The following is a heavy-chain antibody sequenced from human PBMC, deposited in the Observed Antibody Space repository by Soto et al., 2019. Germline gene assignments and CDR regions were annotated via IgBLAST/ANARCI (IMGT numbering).Heavy chain of an antibody. V-gene: IGHV3-30-3*01. CDR1: GFTFTAYA. CDR3: AGAKNSPWHYFFP. CDR2: VSYDGTYK. D-gene: IGHD1-7*01. Sequence: QVQLVESGGGVVQPGGSLRRSCAASGFTFTAYAMHWVRQAPGKGLEWVSVVSYDGTYKYYAGSVKGRFTISRDNSKNTLYLQMSSPRPYDTAVYFFAGAKNSPWHYFFPCGQGTLVSVSS. J-gene: IGHJ5*02.